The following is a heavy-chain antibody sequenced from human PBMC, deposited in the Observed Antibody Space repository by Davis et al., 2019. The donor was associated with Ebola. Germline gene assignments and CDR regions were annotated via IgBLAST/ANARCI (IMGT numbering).Heavy chain of an antibody. D-gene: IGHD2-15*01. J-gene: IGHJ4*02. CDR1: GYTFTSYY. CDR2: INPSGGST. CDR3: ARDLGYCSGGSCLVDY. V-gene: IGHV1-46*01. Sequence: AASVKVSCKASGYTFTSYYMHWVRQAPVQGLEWMGIINPSGGSTSYAQKFQGRVTMTRDTSTSTVYMELSSLRSEDTAVYYCARDLGYCSGGSCLVDYWGQGTLVTVSS.